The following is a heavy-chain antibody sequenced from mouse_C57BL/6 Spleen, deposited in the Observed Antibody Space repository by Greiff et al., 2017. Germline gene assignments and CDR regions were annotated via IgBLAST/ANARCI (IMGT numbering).Heavy chain of an antibody. CDR1: GYTFTSYW. V-gene: IGHV1-69*01. D-gene: IGHD2-4*01. J-gene: IGHJ2*01. CDR2: IDPSDSYT. CDR3: ARGRAGGAVYDSHFDY. Sequence: QVQLKQPGAELVMPGASVKLSCKASGYTFTSYWMHWVKQRPGQGLEWIGEIDPSDSYTNYNQKFKGKSTLTVDNSSSTAYMQLSSLTSEDSAIYYCARGRAGGAVYDSHFDYWGQGTTRTGSS.